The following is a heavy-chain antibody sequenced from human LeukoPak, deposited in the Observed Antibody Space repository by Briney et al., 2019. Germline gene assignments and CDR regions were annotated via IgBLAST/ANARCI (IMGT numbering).Heavy chain of an antibody. CDR3: ARGSVGGMVTAIRY. J-gene: IGHJ4*02. Sequence: PGRSLRLSCAASGFTFSSCAMHWVRQAPGKGLEWVAVISYDGSNKYYADSVKGRFTISRDNSKNTLYLQMNSLRAEDTAVYYCARGSVGGMVTAIRYWGQGTLVTVSS. CDR2: ISYDGSNK. V-gene: IGHV3-30-3*01. D-gene: IGHD2-21*02. CDR1: GFTFSSCA.